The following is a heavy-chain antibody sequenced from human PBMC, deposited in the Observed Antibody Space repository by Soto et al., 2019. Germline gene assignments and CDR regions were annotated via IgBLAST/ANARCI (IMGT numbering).Heavy chain of an antibody. CDR2: VYRSGGT. D-gene: IGHD3-3*01. CDR3: ARGQRFSDWFDP. J-gene: IGHJ5*02. CDR1: GGSMTSYY. V-gene: IGHV4-4*07. Sequence: SSETLSLTCTVSGGSMTSYYWTWIRQPAGKGLEWIGRVYRSGGTHYNPSLKSRVTISLDTSKNQFSLRLLSVTDADTAVYFCARGQRFSDWFDPWGQGTLVTVSS.